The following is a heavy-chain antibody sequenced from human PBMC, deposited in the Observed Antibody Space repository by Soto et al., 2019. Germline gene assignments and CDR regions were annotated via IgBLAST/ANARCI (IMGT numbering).Heavy chain of an antibody. CDR2: INPGSGAT. Sequence: QVHLVQSGADVRKPGASVKVSCKASGYSFTDYYLHWVRQAPGQRLEWMGWINPGSGATRFAQKFQGRVTMTRDTSITTGYMELSRLTSDDTAAYYCARGGAHCTSGVCLGRYGGQGTLLTVSS. D-gene: IGHD2-8*01. CDR3: ARGGAHCTSGVCLGRY. CDR1: GYSFTDYY. J-gene: IGHJ4*02. V-gene: IGHV1-2*02.